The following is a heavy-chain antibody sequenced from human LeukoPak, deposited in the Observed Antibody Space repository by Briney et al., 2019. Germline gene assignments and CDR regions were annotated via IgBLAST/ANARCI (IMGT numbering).Heavy chain of an antibody. D-gene: IGHD4-17*01. CDR3: ARDPTNDYGDYFDAFDI. CDR2: IKQDGSEK. Sequence: GGSLRLSCAASGFTFSSYWMSWVRQAPGKGLERVANIKQDGSEKYYVDSVKGRFTISRDNAKNSLYLQMSSLRAEDTAVYYCARDPTNDYGDYFDAFDIWGQGTMVTVSS. V-gene: IGHV3-7*01. CDR1: GFTFSSYW. J-gene: IGHJ3*02.